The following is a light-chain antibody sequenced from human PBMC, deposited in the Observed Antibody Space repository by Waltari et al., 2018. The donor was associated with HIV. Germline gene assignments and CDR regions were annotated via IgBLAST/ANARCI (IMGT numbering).Light chain of an antibody. CDR1: QSFNNW. CDR2: GAS. J-gene: IGKJ3*01. Sequence: DIQMTQSPSTLSASVGDRVTITCRASQSFNNWLSWYQQKPGKAPKLLIYGASTLERGVPSRFSGSGSGTQFTLTISSLQPDDFATYYCQQYNSHSNTFGPGTKVDIK. V-gene: IGKV1-5*03. CDR3: QQYNSHSNT.